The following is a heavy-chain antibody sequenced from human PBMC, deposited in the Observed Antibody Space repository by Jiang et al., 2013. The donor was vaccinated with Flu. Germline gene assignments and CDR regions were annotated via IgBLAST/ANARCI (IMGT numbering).Heavy chain of an antibody. CDR1: GYSFTNYW. Sequence: VQLLESGAEVKKPGESLKISCKGSGYSFTNYWIGWVRQRPGKGLEWMGIIYPGDSDTRYSPSFQGQVTISADKSISTAYLQWSSLKASDTAMYYCARPPNDWAHSLGVFDIWGQGTMVTVS. CDR2: IYPGDSDT. D-gene: IGHD3-9*01. CDR3: ARPPNDWAHSLGVFDI. V-gene: IGHV5-51*03. J-gene: IGHJ3*02.